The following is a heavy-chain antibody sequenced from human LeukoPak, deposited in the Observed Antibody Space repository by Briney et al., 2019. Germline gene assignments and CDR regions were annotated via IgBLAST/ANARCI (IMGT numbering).Heavy chain of an antibody. CDR2: IYPGDSDT. CDR1: GYSFTSYL. J-gene: IGHJ4*02. V-gene: IGHV5-51*01. CDR3: AGIIAAVGTGPWNYFDY. Sequence: GESLKIFCKGSGYSFTSYLIGWVRQMPGKGLEWMGIIYPGDSDTRYSPSFQGQVTISADKSISTAYLQWSSLKASDTAMYYCAGIIAAVGTGPWNYFDYWGQGTLVTVSS. D-gene: IGHD6-13*01.